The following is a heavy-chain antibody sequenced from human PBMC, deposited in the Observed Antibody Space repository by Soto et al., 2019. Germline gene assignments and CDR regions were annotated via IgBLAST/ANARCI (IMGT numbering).Heavy chain of an antibody. CDR1: GFTFGSYA. CDR2: ISYDGSNR. CDR3: AKNPGNEPDHLTYLDY. D-gene: IGHD1-1*01. Sequence: QVQLVESGGGVVQPARSLRLSCAASGFTFGSYAMHWVRQAPGKGLEWVAVISYDGSNRYYANSVKGRFTISRDNSNNTLYLQMDSLRADDTATYYCAKNPGNEPDHLTYLDYWGQGALVTVSS. V-gene: IGHV3-30-3*02. J-gene: IGHJ4*02.